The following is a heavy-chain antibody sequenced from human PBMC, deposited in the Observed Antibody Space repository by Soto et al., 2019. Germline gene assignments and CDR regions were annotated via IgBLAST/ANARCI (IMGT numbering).Heavy chain of an antibody. J-gene: IGHJ4*02. V-gene: IGHV3-23*01. CDR2: ISGSGGST. Sequence: GGSLRLSCAASGFTFSSYAMSWVRQAPGKGLEWVSAISGSGGSTYYADSVKGRFTISRDNSKNTLYLQMNSLRAEDTAVYYCAKYLYHIVVVTAISDYWGQGTLVTVSS. CDR1: GFTFSSYA. D-gene: IGHD2-21*02. CDR3: AKYLYHIVVVTAISDY.